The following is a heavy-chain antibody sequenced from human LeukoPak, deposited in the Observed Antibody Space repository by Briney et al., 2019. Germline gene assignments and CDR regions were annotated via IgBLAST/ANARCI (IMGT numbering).Heavy chain of an antibody. Sequence: GGSLRLSCAASGFTFSDYYMSWIRQAPGKGLEWVSYISSSGSTIYYADSVKGRFTISRDNAKNSLYLQMNSLRAEDTAVYYCARDRAPRGYSGYDAHFDYWGQGTLVTVSS. V-gene: IGHV3-11*04. CDR3: ARDRAPRGYSGYDAHFDY. CDR2: ISSSGSTI. D-gene: IGHD5-12*01. CDR1: GFTFSDYY. J-gene: IGHJ4*02.